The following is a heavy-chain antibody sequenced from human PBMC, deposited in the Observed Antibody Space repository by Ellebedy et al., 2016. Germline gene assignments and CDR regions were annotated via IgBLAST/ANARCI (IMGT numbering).Heavy chain of an antibody. CDR3: ARGEGGGVVENDY. V-gene: IGHV1-18*01. CDR1: GYTFTNYG. CDR2: ISTYNDKT. Sequence: ASVKVSXKASGYTFTNYGINWMRQAPGQGPEWMGWISTYNDKTNYAQKVQGRLTMTTDTSTSTAYMELRSLRSDDTAVYYCARGEGGGVVENDYWGQGTLVTVSS. D-gene: IGHD2-15*01. J-gene: IGHJ4*02.